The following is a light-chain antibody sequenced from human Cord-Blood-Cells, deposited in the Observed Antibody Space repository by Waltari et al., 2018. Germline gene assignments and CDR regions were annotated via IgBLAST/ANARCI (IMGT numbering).Light chain of an antibody. CDR2: DVS. CDR1: SSDVGGYNY. J-gene: IGLJ1*01. CDR3: CSYAGSYTYV. Sequence: QSALTQPRSVSGSPGQSVTISCTGTSSDVGGYNYVSWYQQHPGKAPKLMIYDVSKRPSGVPDRCSGSKSGNTDSLTISGLQAEDEADYYCCSYAGSYTYVVGTGTKVTVL. V-gene: IGLV2-11*01.